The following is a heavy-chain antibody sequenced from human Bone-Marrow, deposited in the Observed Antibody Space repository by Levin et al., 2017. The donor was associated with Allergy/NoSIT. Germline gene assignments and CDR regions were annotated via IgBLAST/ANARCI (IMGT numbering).Heavy chain of an antibody. Sequence: GESLKISCKGSGYSFTSYWIGWVRQMPGKGLEWMGIIYPGDSDTRYSPSFQGQVTISADKSISTAYLQWSSLKASDTAMYYCARDGIVVVPAVAPGRRPARHYYYYGMDVWGQGTTVTVSS. CDR2: IYPGDSDT. D-gene: IGHD2-2*01. V-gene: IGHV5-51*01. CDR1: GYSFTSYW. J-gene: IGHJ6*02. CDR3: ARDGIVVVPAVAPGRRPARHYYYYGMDV.